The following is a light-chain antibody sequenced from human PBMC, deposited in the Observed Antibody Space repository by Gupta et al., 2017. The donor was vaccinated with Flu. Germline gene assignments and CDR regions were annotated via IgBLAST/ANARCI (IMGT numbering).Light chain of an antibody. CDR3: QVWDSSSDHVV. CDR2: DDS. V-gene: IGLV3-21*02. J-gene: IGLJ2*01. CDR1: NIGSKS. Sequence: SYVLTQPPPVSVAPGQTARITCGGNNIGSKSVHWYQQKPGQAPVLVVYDDSDRPSGIPGRFSGSNSGNTATLTISRVEAGDEADYYCQVWDSSSDHVVFGGGTKLTVL.